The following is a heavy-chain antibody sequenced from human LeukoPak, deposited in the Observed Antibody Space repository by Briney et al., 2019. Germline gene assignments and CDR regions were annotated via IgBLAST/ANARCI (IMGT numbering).Heavy chain of an antibody. V-gene: IGHV3-43*01. CDR1: GFTFDDYT. CDR2: ISWDGGST. CDR3: AGLELRGPGY. Sequence: GGSLRLSCAASGFTFDDYTMHWVRQAPGKGLEWVSLISWDGGSTYYADSVKGRFTISRDNSKNSLYLQMNSLRTEDTALYYCAGLELRGPGYWGQGTLVTVSS. J-gene: IGHJ4*02. D-gene: IGHD1-7*01.